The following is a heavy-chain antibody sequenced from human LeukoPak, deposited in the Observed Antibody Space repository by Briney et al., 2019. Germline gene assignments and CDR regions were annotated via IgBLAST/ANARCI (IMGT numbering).Heavy chain of an antibody. CDR2: IYYNGST. D-gene: IGHD4-17*01. Sequence: SETLSLTCTVSGGSISSDYWSWIRQPPGKGLEWIGSIYYNGSTYYNPSLKSRVTISVDTSKNQFSLKLSSVTAADTAVYYCARRPYGESNWFDPWGQGTLVTVSS. V-gene: IGHV4-39*01. J-gene: IGHJ5*02. CDR3: ARRPYGESNWFDP. CDR1: GGSISSDY.